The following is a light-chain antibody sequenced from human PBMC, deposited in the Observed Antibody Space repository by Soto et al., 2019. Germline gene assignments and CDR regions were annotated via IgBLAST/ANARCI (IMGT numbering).Light chain of an antibody. CDR1: QSLVNSDGNSY. CDR3: MQGTQWPWT. V-gene: IGKV2-30*01. J-gene: IGKJ1*01. CDR2: KVS. Sequence: DVVMTQSPLSLPVTLGQPASISCRSSQSLVNSDGNSYLNWFQQRPGQSPRRLIYKVSNRDSGVPDRFSGSGSGTEFTLKITRVEAEDVGLYYCMQGTQWPWTIGQGTRVELE.